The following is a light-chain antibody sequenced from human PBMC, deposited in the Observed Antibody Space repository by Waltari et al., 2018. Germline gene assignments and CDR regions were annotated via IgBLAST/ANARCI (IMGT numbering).Light chain of an antibody. CDR3: SSYTGSSTLVI. CDR1: SSDVGTYDY. V-gene: IGLV2-14*01. Sequence: QSALTQPASVSGSPGQSITISCTGSSSDVGTYDYVSWYQHHPGKAPNLIIYGIRNRPSGVSNRFSGSRSGNTASLTISGVQAEDEADYYCSSYTGSSTLVIFGGGTKLTVL. CDR2: GIR. J-gene: IGLJ2*01.